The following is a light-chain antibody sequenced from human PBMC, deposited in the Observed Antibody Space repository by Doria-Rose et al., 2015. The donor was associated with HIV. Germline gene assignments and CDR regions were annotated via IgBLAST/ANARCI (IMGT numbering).Light chain of an antibody. J-gene: IGKJ3*01. Sequence: DIQVTQSPESLGMSLGERATLNCKSNQSLLYTSKNYLAWYQQKPGQPPKLLIHWASTRQSGVPARFSGSGSGTDFTLTISSLEAEDVAVYYRQQYYDTPSFGPGTTVDIK. CDR1: QSLLYTSKNY. CDR3: QQYYDTPS. V-gene: IGKV4-1*01. CDR2: WAS.